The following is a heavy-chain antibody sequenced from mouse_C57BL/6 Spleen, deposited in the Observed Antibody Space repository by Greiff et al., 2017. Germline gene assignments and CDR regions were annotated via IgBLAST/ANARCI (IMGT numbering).Heavy chain of an antibody. Sequence: EVHLVESGGGLVQPGGSLSLSCAASGFTFTDYYMSWVRQPPGKALEWLGFIRNKANGYTTEYSASVKGRFTISRDNSQSILYLQMNALRAEDSATYYCARYKTGSSYPDYWGQGTTLTVSS. J-gene: IGHJ2*01. CDR3: ARYKTGSSYPDY. D-gene: IGHD1-1*01. CDR2: IRNKANGYTT. V-gene: IGHV7-3*01. CDR1: GFTFTDYY.